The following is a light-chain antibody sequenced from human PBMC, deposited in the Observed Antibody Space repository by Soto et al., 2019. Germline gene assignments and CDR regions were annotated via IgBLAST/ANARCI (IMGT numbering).Light chain of an antibody. J-gene: IGKJ2*01. Sequence: EVVLTQSPATLSLSPGERATLSCRASQTIRSNFLTWYQQKPGQAPRLLIYTASTRAAGIPDTFSGSGSGTDFTLTISRLEPEDLAVYYCQHYDSSSGHTFSQGTKLQIK. CDR2: TAS. CDR1: QTIRSNF. CDR3: QHYDSSSGHT. V-gene: IGKV3-20*01.